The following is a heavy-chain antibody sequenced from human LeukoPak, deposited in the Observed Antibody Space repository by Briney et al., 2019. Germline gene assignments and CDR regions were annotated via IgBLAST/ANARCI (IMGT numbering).Heavy chain of an antibody. Sequence: ASVTVSCKASGYTFTSYAMNWVRQAPGQGLEWMGWINTNTGNPTYAQGFTGRFVFSLDTSVSTAYLQISSLKAEDTAVYYCAVDNYYDMRYDAFDIWGQGTMVTVSS. D-gene: IGHD3-22*01. CDR3: AVDNYYDMRYDAFDI. CDR2: INTNTGNP. J-gene: IGHJ3*02. CDR1: GYTFTSYA. V-gene: IGHV7-4-1*02.